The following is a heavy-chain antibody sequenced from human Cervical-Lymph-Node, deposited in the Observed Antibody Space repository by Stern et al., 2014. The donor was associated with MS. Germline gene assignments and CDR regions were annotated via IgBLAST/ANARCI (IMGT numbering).Heavy chain of an antibody. V-gene: IGHV4-59*01. CDR3: ARVGSAGLDY. J-gene: IGHJ4*02. CDR2: IYYSGST. D-gene: IGHD6-13*01. Sequence: QVQLVESGPGLVKPSETLSLTCTVSGGSISSYYWSWIRQPPGKGLEWIGYIYYSGSTNYNPSLKSRVTISVDTSKNQFSLKLSSVTAADTAVYYCARVGSAGLDYWGQGTLVTVSS. CDR1: GGSISSYY.